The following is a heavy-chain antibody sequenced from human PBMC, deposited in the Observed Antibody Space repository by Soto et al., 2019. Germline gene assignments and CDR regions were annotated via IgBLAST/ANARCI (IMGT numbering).Heavy chain of an antibody. CDR3: ARGRIAVPRTLLAY. V-gene: IGHV4-39*01. CDR1: GGSISSSSYY. J-gene: IGHJ4*02. CDR2: IYYSGST. D-gene: IGHD2-15*01. Sequence: SETLSLTCTVSGGSISSSSYYWGWIRQPPGKGLEWIGSIYYSGSTYYNPSLKSRVTISVDTSKNQFSLKLSSVTAADTAVYHCARGRIAVPRTLLAYSAQRTLVPVSS.